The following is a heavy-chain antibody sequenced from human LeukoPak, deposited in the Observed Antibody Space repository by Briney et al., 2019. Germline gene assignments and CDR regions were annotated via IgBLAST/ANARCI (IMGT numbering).Heavy chain of an antibody. CDR3: ARARPYSGSYYLDY. CDR2: ISSSGSTI. D-gene: IGHD1-26*01. J-gene: IGHJ4*02. CDR1: GFTFDDYG. Sequence: GGSLRLSCAASGFTFDDYGMSWVRQAPGKGLEWVSYISSSGSTIYYADSVKGRFTISRDNAKNSLYLQMNSLRAEDTAVYYCARARPYSGSYYLDYWGQGTLVTVSS. V-gene: IGHV3-48*03.